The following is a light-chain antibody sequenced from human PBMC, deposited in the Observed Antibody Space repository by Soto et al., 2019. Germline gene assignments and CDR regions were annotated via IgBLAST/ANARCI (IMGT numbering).Light chain of an antibody. CDR2: KVS. V-gene: IGKV2-30*02. CDR1: HSLVHSDGNTY. CDR3: VQGTHWPIT. Sequence: DFVMTQSPLSLPVTLGQPSSISCWSSHSLVHSDGNTYLSWLHQRPGQSPRRLIYKVSNRDSGVPDRFRGSGSGTDFTLKISRVEAEDVGLYYCVQGTHWPITFGQGTRLENK. J-gene: IGKJ5*01.